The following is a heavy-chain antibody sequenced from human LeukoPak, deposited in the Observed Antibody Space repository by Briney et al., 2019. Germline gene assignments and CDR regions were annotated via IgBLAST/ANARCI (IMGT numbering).Heavy chain of an antibody. V-gene: IGHV1-18*01. CDR1: GYTFTTDG. J-gene: IGHJ4*02. CDR2: ISTYNANT. CDR3: ATLDYYDSSAYYSDY. D-gene: IGHD3-22*01. Sequence: ASVKVSCKTSGYTFTTDGISWVRQAPGQGLEWMGWISTYNANTKYAQKFQGRVTMTEDTSTDTAYMELSSLRSEDTAVYYCATLDYYDSSAYYSDYWGQGTLVTVSS.